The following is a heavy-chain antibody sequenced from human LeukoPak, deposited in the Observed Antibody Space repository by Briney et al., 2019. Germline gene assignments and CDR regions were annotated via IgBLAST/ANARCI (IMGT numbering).Heavy chain of an antibody. CDR1: GYTFSSYD. CDR2: MNPNSGNT. J-gene: IGHJ4*02. CDR3: ARGYTTSIYYDSSGYPLCDY. V-gene: IGHV1-8*01. D-gene: IGHD3-22*01. Sequence: ASVKVSCKASGYTFSSYDINWVRQATGQGLEWMGWMNPNSGNTGYAQKFQGRVTMTRNTSISTAYMELSSLRSEDTAVYYCARGYTTSIYYDSSGYPLCDYWGQGTLVTVSS.